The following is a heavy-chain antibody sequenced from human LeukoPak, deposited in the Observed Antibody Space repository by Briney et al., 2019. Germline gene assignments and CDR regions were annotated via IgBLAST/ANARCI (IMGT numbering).Heavy chain of an antibody. V-gene: IGHV4-34*01. D-gene: IGHD2-15*01. J-gene: IGHJ6*02. CDR1: GGSFSGYY. CDR3: ARGVGYCSGGSCYNYYYGMDV. Sequence: SETLSLTCAVYGGSFSGYYWSWIRQPPGKGLEWIGEINHSGSTNYNPSLKSRVTISVDTSKNQFSLKLSSVTAAGTAVYYCARGVGYCSGGSCYNYYYGMDVWGQGTTVTVSS. CDR2: INHSGST.